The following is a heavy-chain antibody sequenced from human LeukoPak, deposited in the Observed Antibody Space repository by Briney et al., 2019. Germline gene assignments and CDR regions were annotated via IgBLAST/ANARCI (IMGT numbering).Heavy chain of an antibody. CDR3: AKDVPIAVAGEDY. CDR1: GFTFSSYG. D-gene: IGHD6-19*01. CDR2: ISYDGSNK. J-gene: IGHJ4*02. Sequence: AGGSLRLSCAASGFTFSSYGMHWVRQAPGKGLEWVAVISYDGSNKYYADSVKGRFTISRDNSKNTLYLQMNSLRAEDTAVYYCAKDVPIAVAGEDYWGQGTLVTVSS. V-gene: IGHV3-30*12.